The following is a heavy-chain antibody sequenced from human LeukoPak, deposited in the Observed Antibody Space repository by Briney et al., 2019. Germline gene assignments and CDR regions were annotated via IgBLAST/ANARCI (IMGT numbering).Heavy chain of an antibody. V-gene: IGHV1-2*04. CDR2: INPNSGGT. CDR1: GYTFTGYY. CDR3: ARAGVGAKGKLYGMDV. J-gene: IGHJ6*02. D-gene: IGHD1-26*01. Sequence: GASVKVSCKASGYTFTGYYMHWVRQAPGQGLEWMGWINPNSGGTNYAQKFQGWVTMTRDTSISTAYMELSRLRSDDTAVYYCARAGVGAKGKLYGMDVWGQGTTVTVSS.